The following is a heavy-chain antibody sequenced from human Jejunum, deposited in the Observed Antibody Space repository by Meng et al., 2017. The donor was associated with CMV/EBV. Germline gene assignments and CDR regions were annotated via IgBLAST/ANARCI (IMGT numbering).Heavy chain of an antibody. Sequence: YTFTNYGVSWVRQAPGQGLEWMGWISAYNGNTDYAQKFQGRVTMTTDTSTSTAYMDLRSLRSDDTALYYCARDGYSSSSYDAFDIWGQGTMVTVSS. D-gene: IGHD6-6*01. CDR1: YTFTNYG. CDR2: ISAYNGNT. CDR3: ARDGYSSSSYDAFDI. V-gene: IGHV1-18*01. J-gene: IGHJ3*02.